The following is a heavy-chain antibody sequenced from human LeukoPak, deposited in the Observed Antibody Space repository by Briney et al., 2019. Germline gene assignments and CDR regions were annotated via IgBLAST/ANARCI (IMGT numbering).Heavy chain of an antibody. Sequence: ASVKVSCKASGYTFTGYYMHWVRQAPGQGFEWRGWINPNSGDTNYAQKFQGRVTMTRDTSISTAHMELSRLRSDDTAVDYCARANPLYCSSTTCHFDYWGQGTLVTVSS. CDR3: ARANPLYCSSTTCHFDY. CDR1: GYTFTGYY. J-gene: IGHJ4*02. CDR2: INPNSGDT. V-gene: IGHV1-2*02. D-gene: IGHD2-2*01.